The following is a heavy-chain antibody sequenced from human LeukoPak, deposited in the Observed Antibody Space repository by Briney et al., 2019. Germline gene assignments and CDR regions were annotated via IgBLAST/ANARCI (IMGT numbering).Heavy chain of an antibody. V-gene: IGHV3-21*01. CDR1: GFTFSSYT. D-gene: IGHD1-14*01. J-gene: IGHJ4*02. CDR2: ISSGSSYI. CDR3: ARVTGF. Sequence: GGSLRLSCAASGFTFSSYTMNWVRQAPGKGLEWVSIISSGSSYIHYADSVRGRFTISRDNSKNTLYLQMNSLRAEDTAVYYCARVTGFWGQGTLVTVSS.